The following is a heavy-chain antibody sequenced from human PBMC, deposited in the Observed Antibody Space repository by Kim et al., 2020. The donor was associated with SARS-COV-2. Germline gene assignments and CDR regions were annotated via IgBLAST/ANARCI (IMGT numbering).Heavy chain of an antibody. D-gene: IGHD3-10*01. J-gene: IGHJ5*02. V-gene: IGHV3-21*01. CDR3: ARGRTNLWFGELNWVDP. Sequence: VQGRFTISRDNAKNSLYLQMNSLRAEDTAVYYCARGRTNLWFGELNWVDPWGQGTMVTVSS.